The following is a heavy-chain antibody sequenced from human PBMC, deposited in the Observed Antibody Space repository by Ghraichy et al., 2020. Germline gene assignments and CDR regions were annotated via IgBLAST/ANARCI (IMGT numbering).Heavy chain of an antibody. CDR1: GFTFSSYS. Sequence: GGSLRLSCAASGFTFSSYSMNWVRQAPGKGLEWVSSISSSSSNIYYADSVKGRFTISRDNAKNSLYLQMNSLRAEDTAVYYCARDSSGYIGWGQGTLVTVSS. J-gene: IGHJ4*02. CDR2: ISSSSSNI. D-gene: IGHD3-22*01. V-gene: IGHV3-21*01. CDR3: ARDSSGYIG.